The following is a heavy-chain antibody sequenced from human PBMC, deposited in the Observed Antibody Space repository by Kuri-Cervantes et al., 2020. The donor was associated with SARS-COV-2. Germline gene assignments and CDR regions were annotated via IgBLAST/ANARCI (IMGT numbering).Heavy chain of an antibody. D-gene: IGHD3-3*01. CDR2: INPNSGGT. CDR1: GYTFTGYY. V-gene: IGHV1-2*02. Sequence: ASVKVSCKASGYTFTGYYMLRVGQAPGQGLEWMGWINPNSGGTNYEQKLQGRDTITRDTSASTAYMELSSLRSEDTAVYYCARERGLRFLGRLSPFYGVDVWGQGTTVTVSS. CDR3: ARERGLRFLGRLSPFYGVDV. J-gene: IGHJ6*02.